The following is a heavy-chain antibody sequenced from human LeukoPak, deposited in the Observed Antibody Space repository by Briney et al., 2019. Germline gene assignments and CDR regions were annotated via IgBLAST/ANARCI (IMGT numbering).Heavy chain of an antibody. V-gene: IGHV3-53*05. CDR3: ARDRTVLAVSATYY. CDR2: IYSGGST. J-gene: IGHJ4*02. CDR1: GFTVSSNY. D-gene: IGHD2-8*02. Sequence: GGSLRLSCAASGFTVSSNYMSWVRQAPGKGLEWVSVIYSGGSTDYADSVKGRFTISRDNSKNTLYLQMNSLRDEDTAEYYCARDRTVLAVSATYYWGQGTLVTVSS.